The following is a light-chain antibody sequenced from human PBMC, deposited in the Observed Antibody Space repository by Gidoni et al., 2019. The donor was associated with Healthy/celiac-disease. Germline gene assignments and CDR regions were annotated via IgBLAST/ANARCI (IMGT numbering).Light chain of an antibody. CDR3: QQYYSTPRT. CDR2: WAS. Sequence: DIVMTQSPDSLAASLGERATINCKSSQSVLYSSNNKNYLAWYQQKPGQPPKLLIYWASTRGSGVPYRFSGSGSGTDFTLTISSLQAEDVAVYYCQQYYSTPRTFXQXTKLEIK. J-gene: IGKJ2*02. CDR1: QSVLYSSNNKNY. V-gene: IGKV4-1*01.